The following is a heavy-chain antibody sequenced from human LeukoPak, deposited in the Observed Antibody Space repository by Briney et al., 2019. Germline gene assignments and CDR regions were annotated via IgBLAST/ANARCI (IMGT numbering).Heavy chain of an antibody. CDR1: GFTFSSYW. D-gene: IGHD2-21*01. V-gene: IGHV3-7*01. CDR3: ARDLEGHICYFDY. CDR2: IKQDGSEK. J-gene: IGHJ4*02. Sequence: GGSLRLSCGASGFTFSSYWMSWVRQAPGKGLEWVANIKQDGSEKYYVDSVKGRFTISRDNAKNSLYLQMNSLRAEDTAVYYCARDLEGHICYFDYWGQGTLVTVSS.